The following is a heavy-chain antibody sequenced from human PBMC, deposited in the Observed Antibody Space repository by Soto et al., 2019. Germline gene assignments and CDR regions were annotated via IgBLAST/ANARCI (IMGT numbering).Heavy chain of an antibody. Sequence: QVQLVQSGAEVKKPGASVKVSCKASGYTFTSYYIHWVRQAPGQGLEWMGIINPSGGSTNSAQKFQGRITLTGDTSTGTVYMELSSLRSDDTAVYYCARGARHTIFSCFDPWGQGTLVTVSS. D-gene: IGHD3-3*01. CDR1: GYTFTSYY. V-gene: IGHV1-46*01. CDR2: INPSGGST. CDR3: ARGARHTIFSCFDP. J-gene: IGHJ5*02.